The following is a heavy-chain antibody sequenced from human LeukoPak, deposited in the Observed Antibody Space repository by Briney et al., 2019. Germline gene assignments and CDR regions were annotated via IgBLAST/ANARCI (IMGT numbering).Heavy chain of an antibody. CDR2: INPSGGST. D-gene: IGHD3-10*01. Sequence: ASVKVSCKASGYTFTSYDINWVRQAPGQGLEWMGIINPSGGSTSYAQKFQGRVTMTRDASTSTVYMELSSLRPEDTAVYYCARGDRMVRGVEAFDYWGQGTLVTVSS. CDR3: ARGDRMVRGVEAFDY. V-gene: IGHV1-46*01. CDR1: GYTFTSYD. J-gene: IGHJ4*02.